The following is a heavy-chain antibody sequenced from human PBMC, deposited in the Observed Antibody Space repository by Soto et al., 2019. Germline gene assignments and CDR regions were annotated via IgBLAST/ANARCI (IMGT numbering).Heavy chain of an antibody. CDR3: ARDSSSWSIWFDP. V-gene: IGHV3-21*01. J-gene: IGHJ5*02. Sequence: GESLKISCAASGFTFNNYNMNWVRQAPGKGLEWVSSISTTGAYIQYADSVKGRFTISRDNAKNSLYLQMNSLRAEDTAVYYCARDSSSWSIWFDPWGQGTLVTVSS. CDR1: GFTFNNYN. D-gene: IGHD6-13*01. CDR2: ISTTGAYI.